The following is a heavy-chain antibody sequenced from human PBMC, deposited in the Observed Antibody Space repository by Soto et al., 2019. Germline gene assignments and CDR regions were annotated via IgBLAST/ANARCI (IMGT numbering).Heavy chain of an antibody. D-gene: IGHD6-13*01. CDR2: IIPIFGTA. Sequence: SVKVACKASGGTFSSYAISWVRQAPGQGLEWMGGIIPIFGTANYAQKFQGRVTITADESTSTAYMELSSLRSEDTAVYYCARLIAAAGTDDYWGQGTLVTVSS. J-gene: IGHJ4*02. CDR1: GGTFSSYA. V-gene: IGHV1-69*13. CDR3: ARLIAAAGTDDY.